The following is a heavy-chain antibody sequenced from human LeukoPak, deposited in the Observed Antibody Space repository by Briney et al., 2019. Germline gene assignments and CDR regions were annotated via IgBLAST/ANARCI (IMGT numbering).Heavy chain of an antibody. V-gene: IGHV3-23*01. CDR1: GFTFSSYG. CDR3: AKAHSGSFYSGIH. Sequence: GGSLRLSCAASGFTFSSYGMEWVRQAPGKGLEWVSAISGGGDITYYAGSVKGRFTISRDNSKNTLYLQVSSLRADDTAVYYCAKAHSGSFYSGIHWGQGTLVTVSS. D-gene: IGHD1-26*01. J-gene: IGHJ4*02. CDR2: ISGGGDIT.